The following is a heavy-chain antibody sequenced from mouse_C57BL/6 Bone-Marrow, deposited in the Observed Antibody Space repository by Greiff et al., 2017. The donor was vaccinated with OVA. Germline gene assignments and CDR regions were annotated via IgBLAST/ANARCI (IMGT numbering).Heavy chain of an antibody. CDR2: IHPNSGST. CDR1: GYTFTSYW. D-gene: IGHD3-2*02. CDR3: ARSGDDPHWYFDV. V-gene: IGHV1-64*01. Sequence: VQLQQPGAELVKPGASVKLSCKASGYTFTSYWMHWVKQRPGQGLEWIGMIHPNSGSTNYNEKFKSKATLTVDKSSSTAYMQLSSLTSEDSAVYYCARSGDDPHWYFDVWGTGTTVTVSS. J-gene: IGHJ1*03.